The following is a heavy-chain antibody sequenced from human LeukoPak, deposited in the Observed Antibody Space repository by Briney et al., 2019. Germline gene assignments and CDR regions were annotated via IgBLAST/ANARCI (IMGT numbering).Heavy chain of an antibody. J-gene: IGHJ4*02. V-gene: IGHV5-51*01. Sequence: GESLKISCKVSGYSFTSNWLVWVRQKPGEGLEWMGIIYPGDSDTRYSPSFQGQVTISVDKSINTAYLQWSSLKASDTAMYFCARPAAGTAPYFHYWGQGTLVTVSS. CDR1: GYSFTSNW. D-gene: IGHD6-19*01. CDR3: ARPAAGTAPYFHY. CDR2: IYPGDSDT.